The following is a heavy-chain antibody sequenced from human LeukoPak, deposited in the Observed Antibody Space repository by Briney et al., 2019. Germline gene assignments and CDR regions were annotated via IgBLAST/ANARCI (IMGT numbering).Heavy chain of an antibody. D-gene: IGHD2/OR15-2a*01. CDR2: LILGGTNT. CDR1: GLTFSAYA. J-gene: IGHJ4*02. Sequence: GGSLRLSCAASGLTFSAYAMSWVRQAPGRGLRWVSPLILGGTNTHYADSVKGRFTISRDVSKSTLYLQMNTLTAEDTVVYYCAKDTSLRTSYHGYFDFWGQGALVTVSS. V-gene: IGHV3-23*01. CDR3: AKDTSLRTSYHGYFDF.